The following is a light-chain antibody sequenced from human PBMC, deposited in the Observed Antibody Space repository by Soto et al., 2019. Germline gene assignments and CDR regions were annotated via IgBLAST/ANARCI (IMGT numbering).Light chain of an antibody. V-gene: IGKV3-20*01. CDR2: GAS. J-gene: IGKJ4*01. Sequence: EIVLTQSPGTLSLSPGESATLSCRASQSVSAGHLAWYQQKPGQAPRLLIYGASSRATGIPDRFSGSGSGTDFTLTISRLEPEEFAVYFCQQYGSSPLTFGGGTKVEIK. CDR1: QSVSAGH. CDR3: QQYGSSPLT.